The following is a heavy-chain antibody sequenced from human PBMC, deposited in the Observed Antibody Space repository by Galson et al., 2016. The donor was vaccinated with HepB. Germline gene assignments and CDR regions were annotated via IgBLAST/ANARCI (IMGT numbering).Heavy chain of an antibody. Sequence: TLSLTCSVSGGSIGSGSHFWSWIRQPVGKGLEWVGLIYTTGSTSYNPSLKSRLTMSLDTSKNQFSLELGSVTAADTAIYYCGRELGSWGRGTLVTVSS. J-gene: IGHJ4*02. D-gene: IGHD3-16*01. CDR2: IYTTGST. V-gene: IGHV4-61*02. CDR1: GGSIGSGSHF. CDR3: GRELGS.